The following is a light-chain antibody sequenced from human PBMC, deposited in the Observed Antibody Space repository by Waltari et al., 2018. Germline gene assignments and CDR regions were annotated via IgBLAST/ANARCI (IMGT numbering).Light chain of an antibody. CDR1: SSNIETNY. CDR3: GTFDSSLSGGV. J-gene: IGLJ2*01. CDR2: END. V-gene: IGLV1-51*01. Sequence: QSVLTQPPSMSAAPGQKVTISCSGSSSNIETNYVSWYQQVPGTAPKHLIYENDKRPSGIPDRFSGSKSGTSATLAITGLQTGDEADYYCGTFDSSLSGGVFGGGTKLTVL.